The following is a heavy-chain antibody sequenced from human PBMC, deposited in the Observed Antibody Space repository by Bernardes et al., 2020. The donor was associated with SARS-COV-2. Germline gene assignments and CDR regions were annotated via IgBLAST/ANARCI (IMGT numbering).Heavy chain of an antibody. Sequence: SETLSLTCTVSAGSISNSYWSWIRQPAGQGLEWIGRMSTSGTTNYNPSLRSRVTISIDTSKNRFSLKLSSVTAADTAIYYCARLTRVAATDNWFDPWGQGTLVTGSS. CDR2: MSTSGTT. CDR1: AGSISNSY. V-gene: IGHV4-4*07. CDR3: ARLTRVAATDNWFDP. D-gene: IGHD6-13*01. J-gene: IGHJ5*02.